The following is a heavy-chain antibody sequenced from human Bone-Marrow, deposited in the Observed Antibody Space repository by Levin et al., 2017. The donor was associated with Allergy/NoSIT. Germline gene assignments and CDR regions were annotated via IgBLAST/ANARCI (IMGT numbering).Heavy chain of an antibody. D-gene: IGHD3-3*01. V-gene: IGHV1-8*01. Sequence: VASVKVSCKASGYTFTSYDINWVRQATGQGLEWMGWMNPNSGNTGYAQKFQGRVTMTRNTSISTAYMELSSLRSEDTAVYYCARGGYYDFWSGYPHDAFDIWGQGTMVTVSS. J-gene: IGHJ3*02. CDR1: GYTFTSYD. CDR2: MNPNSGNT. CDR3: ARGGYYDFWSGYPHDAFDI.